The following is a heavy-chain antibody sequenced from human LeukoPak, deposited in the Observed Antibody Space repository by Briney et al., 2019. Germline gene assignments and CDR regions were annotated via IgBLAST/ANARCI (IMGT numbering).Heavy chain of an antibody. CDR1: GGSISSGDYY. D-gene: IGHD3-3*01. Sequence: PSETLSLTCTVSGGSISSGDYYWSWIRQPPGKGLEWIGYIYYSGSTYYNPSLKSRVTISVDTSKNQFSLKLSSVTAADTAVYYCARADTYYDFWSGYSNYYMDVWGKGTTVTVSS. J-gene: IGHJ6*03. V-gene: IGHV4-30-4*02. CDR2: IYYSGST. CDR3: ARADTYYDFWSGYSNYYMDV.